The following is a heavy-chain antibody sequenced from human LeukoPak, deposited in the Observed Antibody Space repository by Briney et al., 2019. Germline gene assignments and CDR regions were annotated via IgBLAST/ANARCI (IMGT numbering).Heavy chain of an antibody. J-gene: IGHJ4*02. CDR3: ALLAVASDFDY. D-gene: IGHD6-19*01. V-gene: IGHV3-48*03. CDR1: GFTFSSYE. Sequence: GRSLRLSCAVSGFTFSSYEMNWVRQAPGKGLEWVSNIGSSGTTIYYADSVKGRFTISRDNAKNSLYLQMNSLRAEDTAVYYCALLAVASDFDYWGQGALVTVSS. CDR2: IGSSGTTI.